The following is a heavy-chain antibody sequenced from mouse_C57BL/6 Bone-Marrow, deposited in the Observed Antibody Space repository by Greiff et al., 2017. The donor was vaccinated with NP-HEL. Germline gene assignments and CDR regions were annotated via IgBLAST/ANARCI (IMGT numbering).Heavy chain of an antibody. J-gene: IGHJ2*01. V-gene: IGHV1-63*01. CDR3: ALTTEGYFDY. CDR1: GYTFTNYW. D-gene: IGHD1-1*01. Sequence: QVQLQQSGAELVRPGTSVKMSCKASGYTFTNYWIGWAKQRPGHGLEWIGDIYPGGGYTNYNEKFKGKATLTADKSSSTAYMQFSSLTSEDSAIYYCALTTEGYFDYWGQGTTRTVSS. CDR2: IYPGGGYT.